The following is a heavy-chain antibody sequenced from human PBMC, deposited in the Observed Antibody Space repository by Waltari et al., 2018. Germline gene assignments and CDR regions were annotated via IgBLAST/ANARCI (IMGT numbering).Heavy chain of an antibody. Sequence: QVQLVQSGAEVKTPGASVKVSCKVSGYTLTDLSMHWVRQAPGKGLEWMGGFDPEDGETIYAQKFQGRVTMTEDTSTDTAYMELSSLRSEDTAVYYCATGGAYSSGFHGWFDPWGQGTLVTVSS. V-gene: IGHV1-24*01. CDR1: GYTLTDLS. D-gene: IGHD6-19*01. J-gene: IGHJ5*02. CDR2: FDPEDGET. CDR3: ATGGAYSSGFHGWFDP.